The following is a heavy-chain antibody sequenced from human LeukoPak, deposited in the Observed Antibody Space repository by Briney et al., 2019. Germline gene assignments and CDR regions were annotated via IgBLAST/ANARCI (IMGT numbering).Heavy chain of an antibody. J-gene: IGHJ4*02. Sequence: AETLSLTCTVSGGSINSLYWSWIRQPPGKGLEWVGYIYYSGSTNYNPSLKSRATISVDTSKHQSSLKLNSVTAADAAVYYCARSRGTGFIFDYWGQGALVTASS. CDR3: ARSRGTGFIFDY. D-gene: IGHD3-10*01. CDR1: GGSINSLY. V-gene: IGHV4-59*01. CDR2: IYYSGST.